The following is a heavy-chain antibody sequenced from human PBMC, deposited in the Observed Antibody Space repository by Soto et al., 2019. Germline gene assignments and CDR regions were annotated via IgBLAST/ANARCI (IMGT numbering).Heavy chain of an antibody. CDR3: ARGSTNGGWNWFDP. J-gene: IGHJ5*02. D-gene: IGHD7-27*01. CDR1: GYSISSGYF. CDR2: IYYSGST. V-gene: IGHV4-38-2*01. Sequence: PSETLSLTCAVSGYSISSGYFWGWIRQPPGKGLEWIGSIYYSGSTYYNPSLKSRVTISVDRSKNQFSLKLSSVTAADTAVYYCARGSTNGGWNWFDPWGQGTLVTVSS.